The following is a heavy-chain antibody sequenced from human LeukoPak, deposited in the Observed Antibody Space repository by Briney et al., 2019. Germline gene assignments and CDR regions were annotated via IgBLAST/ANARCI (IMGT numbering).Heavy chain of an antibody. Sequence: PSETLSLTCAVYGGSFSGYYWSWIRQPPGKWLEWIGEINHSGSTNYNPSLKSRVTISVDTSKNQFSLKLSSVTAADTAVYYCARVGEWLLPYDNWGQGTLVTVSS. CDR2: INHSGST. J-gene: IGHJ4*02. CDR3: ARVGEWLLPYDN. V-gene: IGHV4-34*01. D-gene: IGHD3-22*01. CDR1: GGSFSGYY.